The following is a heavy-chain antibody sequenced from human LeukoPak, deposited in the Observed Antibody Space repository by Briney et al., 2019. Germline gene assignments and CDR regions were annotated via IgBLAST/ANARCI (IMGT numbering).Heavy chain of an antibody. J-gene: IGHJ6*02. CDR3: ARHQGGMDV. CDR1: GYSFTSYW. V-gene: IGHV5-51*01. CDR2: ISPGDFDT. Sequence: GESLKISCKGSGYSFTSYWIGWVRQMPGKGLEWMGMISPGDFDTRYTPSFKGQVTISADKSISTAYLQWSSLKASDTAIYYCARHQGGMDVWGQGTTVTVSS.